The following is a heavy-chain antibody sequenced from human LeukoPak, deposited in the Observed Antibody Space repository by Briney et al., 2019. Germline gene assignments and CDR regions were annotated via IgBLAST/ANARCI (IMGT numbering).Heavy chain of an antibody. J-gene: IGHJ4*02. Sequence: SETLSLTCAVSGGSISSYYWSWIRQPPGKGLEWIGYIFYNGNTNYNPSLRSRVTMSLDTSKNQFSLKPTSVTAADTAVYYCARDGAYGSGSYYPFDYWGQGTLVTVSS. D-gene: IGHD3-10*01. CDR2: IFYNGNT. CDR1: GGSISSYY. CDR3: ARDGAYGSGSYYPFDY. V-gene: IGHV4-59*01.